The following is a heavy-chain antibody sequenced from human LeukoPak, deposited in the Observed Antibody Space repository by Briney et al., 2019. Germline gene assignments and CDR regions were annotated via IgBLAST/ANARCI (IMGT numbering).Heavy chain of an antibody. CDR1: GGSISSYY. CDR2: LSHSGSS. CDR3: ARARYANAWYAFDI. J-gene: IGHJ3*02. D-gene: IGHD2-2*01. V-gene: IGHV4-59*01. Sequence: SETLSLTCTVSGGSISSYYWSWIRRPPGRGLEWIAYLSHSGSSDSNPSLTSRVTTLVDTSKNQFSLKLTSVTAADTAVYYCARARYANAWYAFDIWGHGTMVTVSS.